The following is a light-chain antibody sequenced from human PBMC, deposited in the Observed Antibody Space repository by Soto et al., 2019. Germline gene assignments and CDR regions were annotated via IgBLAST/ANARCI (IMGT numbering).Light chain of an antibody. CDR3: QQSYSSPRVT. Sequence: DIQMTQSPSSLSASGRDRVTLXXRASQSMHSNLNWDQQKPGKAPRLMXYAALSLQDGFPSRFSGSGSGTDLTLTINSLQPEDSATYHCQQSYSSPRVTFGGGTKVDIK. CDR2: AAL. V-gene: IGKV1-39*01. CDR1: QSMHSN. J-gene: IGKJ4*01.